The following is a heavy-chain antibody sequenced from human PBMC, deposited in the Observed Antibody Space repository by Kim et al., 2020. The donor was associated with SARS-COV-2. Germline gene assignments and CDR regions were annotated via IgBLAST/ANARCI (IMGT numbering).Heavy chain of an antibody. V-gene: IGHV3-21*01. CDR3: AREYSSSYFDY. CDR1: GFTFSSYS. Sequence: GGSLRLSCAASGFTFSSYSMNWVRQAPGKGLEWVSSISSSSSYIYYADSVKGRFTITRDNAKNSLYLQMNSLRAEDAAVYYCAREYSSSYFDYWGQGTLVTVST. D-gene: IGHD6-6*01. CDR2: ISSSSSYI. J-gene: IGHJ4*02.